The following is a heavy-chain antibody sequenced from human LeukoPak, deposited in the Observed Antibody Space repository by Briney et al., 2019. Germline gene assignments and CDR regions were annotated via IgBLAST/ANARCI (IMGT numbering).Heavy chain of an antibody. CDR3: AKVDKYYFDY. J-gene: IGHJ4*02. Sequence: SGGSLRLSCAASGFTVSTNYMSWVRPAPGKGLEWVSVISSSGGSTYYADSVKGRFTISRDNSNNTLYLQMNSLRAEDTAVYYCAKVDKYYFDYWGQGTLVTVSS. V-gene: IGHV3-23*01. CDR2: ISSSGGST. CDR1: GFTVSTNY. D-gene: IGHD2-2*03.